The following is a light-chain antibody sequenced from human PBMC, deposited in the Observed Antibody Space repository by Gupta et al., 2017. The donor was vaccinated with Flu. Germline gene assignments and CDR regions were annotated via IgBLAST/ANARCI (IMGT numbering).Light chain of an antibody. CDR3: QQYDTYAWT. CDR2: KAS. CDR1: QSISGW. Sequence: GARVTITCRASQSISGWLAWYQQIPGKAPKLLIYKASTLESGVPSRFSGSGSGTEFTLTISSLQPDDFAIYYCQQYDTYAWTFGQGTKVEIK. J-gene: IGKJ1*01. V-gene: IGKV1-5*03.